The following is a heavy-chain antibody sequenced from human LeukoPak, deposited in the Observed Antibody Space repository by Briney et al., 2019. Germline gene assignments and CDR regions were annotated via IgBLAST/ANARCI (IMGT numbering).Heavy chain of an antibody. D-gene: IGHD6-6*01. CDR3: ARRRYSTSSAVYFDN. Sequence: GGSLRLSCEASGFTFSDFYMTWIRQAPGKGLEWLSNIDDLGTTIWYADSVKGRFTISRDNATNSVYLQMNGLTAEDTAFYFCARRRYSTSSAVYFDNWGQGTLVTVSS. J-gene: IGHJ4*02. CDR1: GFTFSDFY. V-gene: IGHV3-11*04. CDR2: IDDLGTTI.